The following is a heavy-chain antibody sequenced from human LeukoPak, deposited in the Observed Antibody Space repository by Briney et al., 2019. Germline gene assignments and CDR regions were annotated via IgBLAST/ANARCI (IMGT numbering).Heavy chain of an antibody. D-gene: IGHD2-15*01. J-gene: IGHJ4*02. CDR2: ISYDGSNK. V-gene: IGHV3-30-3*01. Sequence: GGSLRLSCAASGFTFSSYAMHWVRQAPGRGLEWVAVISYDGSNKYYADSVKGRFTISRDNSKNTLYLQMNSLRAEDTAVYYCARGLLYFDYWGQGTLVTVSS. CDR1: GFTFSSYA. CDR3: ARGLLYFDY.